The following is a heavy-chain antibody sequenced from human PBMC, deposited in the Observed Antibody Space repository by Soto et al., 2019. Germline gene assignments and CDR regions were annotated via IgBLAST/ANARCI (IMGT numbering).Heavy chain of an antibody. CDR2: ISGSGDIT. CDR3: ATVPQWVLRYHDWFFDY. CDR1: GFSFSNSA. J-gene: IGHJ4*02. D-gene: IGHD3-9*01. V-gene: IGHV3-23*01. Sequence: EVQLLESGGGLVQPGGSLRLSCAVSGFSFSNSAMTWVRQAPGKGLEWVSGISGSGDITYNTDSVKGRFAISRDTSKNVVYLQMRSLRAEDPAVYYCATVPQWVLRYHDWFFDYWGQGTLVTVSS.